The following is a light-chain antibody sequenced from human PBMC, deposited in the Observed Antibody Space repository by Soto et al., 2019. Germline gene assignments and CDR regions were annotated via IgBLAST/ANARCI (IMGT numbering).Light chain of an antibody. Sequence: QSVLTQPASVSGSPGQLITISCTGTSSDVGGYNYVSWYQQHPGKAPKLMIYDVSYRPSGVSNRFSGSKSGNTASLTISGLQAEDEADYYCSSYTSSSTYVFGTGTKLTVL. J-gene: IGLJ1*01. V-gene: IGLV2-14*03. CDR3: SSYTSSSTYV. CDR1: SSDVGGYNY. CDR2: DVS.